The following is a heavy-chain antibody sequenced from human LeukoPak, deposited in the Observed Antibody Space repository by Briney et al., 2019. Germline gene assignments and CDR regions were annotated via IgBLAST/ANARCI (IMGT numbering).Heavy chain of an antibody. Sequence: SETLPLTCTVSGGSICSGDYYWSRIRQPPGKGLEWIGYIYYSGSTYYNPSLKSRVTISVDTSKNQFSLKLSSVTAADTAVYYCARDHRVRDHAFDIWGQGTMVTVSS. CDR3: ARDHRVRDHAFDI. CDR1: GGSICSGDYY. J-gene: IGHJ3*02. D-gene: IGHD3-3*01. CDR2: IYYSGST. V-gene: IGHV4-30-4*01.